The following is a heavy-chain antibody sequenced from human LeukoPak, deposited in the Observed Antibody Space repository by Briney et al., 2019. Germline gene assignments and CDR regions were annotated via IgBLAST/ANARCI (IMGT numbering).Heavy chain of an antibody. CDR2: ISSNGGSA. CDR3: ARDRRPGGNGWYYFDY. Sequence: PGGSLRLSCAASGFTFSSYAMHWVRQAPGKGLEYVSAISSNGGSAYYASSVKGRFTISRDNSKNTLYLQMGSLRAEDMAVYYCARDRRPGGNGWYYFDYWGQGTLVTVSS. V-gene: IGHV3-64*01. J-gene: IGHJ4*02. D-gene: IGHD4-23*01. CDR1: GFTFSSYA.